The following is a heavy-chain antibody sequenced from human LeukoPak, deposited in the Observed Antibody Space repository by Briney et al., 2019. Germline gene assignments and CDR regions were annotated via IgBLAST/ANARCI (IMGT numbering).Heavy chain of an antibody. J-gene: IGHJ1*01. V-gene: IGHV4-34*01. CDR1: GGSFSGYY. D-gene: IGHD3-22*01. CDR3: ARGPTYYYDSSGYSFFFQH. Sequence: SETLSLTCAVYGGSFSGYYWSWIRQPPGKGLEWIGEINHSGSTNYNPSLKSRVTISVDTSKNQFSLKLSSVTAADTAVYYCARGPTYYYDSSGYSFFFQHWGQAPWSPSPQ. CDR2: INHSGST.